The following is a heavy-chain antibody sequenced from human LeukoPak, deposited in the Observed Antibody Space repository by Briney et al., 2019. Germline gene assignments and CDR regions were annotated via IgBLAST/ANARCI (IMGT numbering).Heavy chain of an antibody. J-gene: IGHJ6*03. CDR1: GGSFSGYY. CDR3: ARASESKYYYYYMDV. CDR2: INHSGST. D-gene: IGHD4-11*01. V-gene: IGHV4-34*01. Sequence: SETLSLTCAVYGGSFSGYYWSWIRQSPGKGLEWIGEINHSGSTNYNPSLKSRVTLSEDTSKNQFSLKLSSVTAADTAVYYCARASESKYYYYYMDVWGKGTTVTVSS.